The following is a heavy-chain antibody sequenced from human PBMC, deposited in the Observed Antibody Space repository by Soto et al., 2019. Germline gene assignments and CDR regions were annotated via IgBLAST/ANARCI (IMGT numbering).Heavy chain of an antibody. CDR2: ISGSGGST. J-gene: IGHJ4*02. D-gene: IGHD3-10*01. CDR1: GFTFSSYA. V-gene: IGHV3-23*01. Sequence: GGSLRLSCAASGFTFSSYAMSWVRQAPGKGLEWVSAISGSGGSTYYADSVKGRFTISRDNSKNTLYLQMNSLRAEDTAVYYCAKDQAEYYYGSGSYRHWGQGTLVTVSS. CDR3: AKDQAEYYYGSGSYRH.